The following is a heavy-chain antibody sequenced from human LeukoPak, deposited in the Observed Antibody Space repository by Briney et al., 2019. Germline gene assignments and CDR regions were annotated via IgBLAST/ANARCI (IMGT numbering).Heavy chain of an antibody. CDR2: INPNSGGT. CDR1: GYTFTGYY. D-gene: IGHD1-26*01. CDR3: ARASLVGATSDFDY. J-gene: IGHJ4*02. V-gene: IGHV1-2*02. Sequence: ASVKVSCKASGYTFTGYYMHWVRQAPGQGLEWMGWINPNSGGTNYAQKFQGRVTMTRDTSISTAYMELSRLRSDDTAVYYCARASLVGATSDFDYWGQGTLVTVSS.